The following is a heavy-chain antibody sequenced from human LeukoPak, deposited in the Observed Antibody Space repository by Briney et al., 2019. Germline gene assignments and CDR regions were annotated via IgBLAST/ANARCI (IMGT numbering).Heavy chain of an antibody. CDR1: GFTFSSYS. CDR3: ASLGATTLFGSY. D-gene: IGHD1-26*01. V-gene: IGHV3-21*01. Sequence: GGSLRLSCAASGFTFSSYSMNWVRQAPGKGLEWVSSISSSSSYIYYADSVKGRFTISRDNAKDSLYLQMNSLRAEDTAVYYCASLGATTLFGSYWGQGTLVTVSS. J-gene: IGHJ4*02. CDR2: ISSSSSYI.